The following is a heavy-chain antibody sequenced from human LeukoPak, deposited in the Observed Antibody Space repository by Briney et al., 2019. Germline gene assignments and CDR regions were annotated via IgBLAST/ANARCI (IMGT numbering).Heavy chain of an antibody. CDR1: GFTFGDYG. CDR3: TRFPGYSGYEGGNWFDP. Sequence: GGSLRLSCTGSGFTFGDYGMSWVRQAPGKGLEWVGFIRSKAYGGTTEYAASVKGRFSISRDDSKSIAYLQMNSLKTEDTAVYYCTRFPGYSGYEGGNWFDPWGQGTLVTVSS. J-gene: IGHJ5*02. CDR2: IRSKAYGGTT. V-gene: IGHV3-49*04. D-gene: IGHD5-12*01.